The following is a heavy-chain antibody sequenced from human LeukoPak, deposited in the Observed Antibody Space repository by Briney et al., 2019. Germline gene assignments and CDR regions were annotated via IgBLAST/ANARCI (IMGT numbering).Heavy chain of an antibody. CDR3: ARDSRITVAGFLDY. CDR2: ISSSGSTR. D-gene: IGHD6-19*01. V-gene: IGHV3-48*03. J-gene: IGHJ4*02. CDR1: GFTFSSYE. Sequence: PGGSLRLSCAASGFTFSSYEMNWGRQAPGKGLEWVSYISSSGSTRYYADSVKGRFTLPRDNAKNPLYLQMNSLRAEDTAVYYCARDSRITVAGFLDYWGQGTLVTVSS.